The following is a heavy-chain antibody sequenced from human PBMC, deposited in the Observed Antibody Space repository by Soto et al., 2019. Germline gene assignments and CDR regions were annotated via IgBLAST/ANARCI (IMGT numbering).Heavy chain of an antibody. CDR1: GFTFDDYA. CDR3: AKARPSGGYYYVEAFDV. V-gene: IGHV3-23*01. J-gene: IGHJ3*01. D-gene: IGHD3-22*01. CDR2: VSSTGTSP. Sequence: GGSLRLSCAASGFTFDDYAMHWVRQAPGKGLEWVSGVSSTGTSPYYAGSVQGRFTISRDNSKNMFYLQMKSLRAEDTAIYYCAKARPSGGYYYVEAFDVWGQGTMVTVSS.